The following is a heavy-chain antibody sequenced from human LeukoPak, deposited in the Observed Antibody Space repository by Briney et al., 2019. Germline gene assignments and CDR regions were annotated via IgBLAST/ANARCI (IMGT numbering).Heavy chain of an antibody. CDR3: AKGLRGDLPTASDY. CDR2: ISYDGSDI. D-gene: IGHD3-16*01. Sequence: GESLRLSCAASGFTFSSYGMHWVRQAPGKGLEWVALISYDGSDIYYADSVKGRFTISRDNSMNTLYLQMNSLRDEDTAVYYCAKGLRGDLPTASDYWGQGTLVTVSS. CDR1: GFTFSSYG. J-gene: IGHJ4*02. V-gene: IGHV3-30*18.